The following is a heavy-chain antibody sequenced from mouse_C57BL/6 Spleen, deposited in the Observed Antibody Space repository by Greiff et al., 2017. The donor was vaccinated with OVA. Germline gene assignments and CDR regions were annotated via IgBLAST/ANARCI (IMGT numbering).Heavy chain of an antibody. Sequence: EVQLQQSGPGLVKPSQSLSLTCSVTGYSITSGYYWNWIRQFPGNKLEWMGYISYDGSNNYNPSLKNRISITRDTSKNQFFLKLNSVTTEDTATYYCARGGQLLDYWGQGTSVTVSS. V-gene: IGHV3-6*01. J-gene: IGHJ4*01. CDR1: GYSITSGYY. CDR3: ARGGQLLDY. D-gene: IGHD3-2*01. CDR2: ISYDGSN.